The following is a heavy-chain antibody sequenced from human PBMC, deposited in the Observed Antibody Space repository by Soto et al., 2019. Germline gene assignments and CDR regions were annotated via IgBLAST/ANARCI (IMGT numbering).Heavy chain of an antibody. CDR2: IFTTGST. CDR3: ARARRARDGYPTYYYGLDV. J-gene: IGHJ6*01. CDR1: GDYMPKYF. D-gene: IGHD6-6*01. Sequence: TLSLSCTVSGDYMPKYFWTLIRQTAGKGLEWIGHIFTTGSTSYNPSLKSRVTMSVDMSKSQFSVKLTSVTAADTAVYYCARARRARDGYPTYYYGLDVWGQGTTVTVSS. V-gene: IGHV4-4*07.